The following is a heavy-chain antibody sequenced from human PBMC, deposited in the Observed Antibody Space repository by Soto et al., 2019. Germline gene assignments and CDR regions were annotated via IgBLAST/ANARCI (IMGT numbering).Heavy chain of an antibody. CDR2: TKPDGSEK. CDR3: ARVAYVDESFDY. Sequence: QPGGSLRLSCAASGFTFSGYWMTWVRQAPGKGLEWVANTKPDGSEKNYVGSVKGRFTISRDNAKNSLFLQMDSLRAEDTAVYYCARVAYVDESFDYWGQGTLVTVSS. D-gene: IGHD2-21*01. CDR1: GFTFSGYW. J-gene: IGHJ4*02. V-gene: IGHV3-7*01.